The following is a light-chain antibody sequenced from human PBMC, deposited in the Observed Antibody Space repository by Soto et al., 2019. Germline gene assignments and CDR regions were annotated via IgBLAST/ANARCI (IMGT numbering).Light chain of an antibody. CDR2: DVS. CDR1: SSDVGGYNY. V-gene: IGLV2-14*01. Sequence: QSALTQPASVSGSPGQSITISCTGTSSDVGGYNYVSWYQQHPGKAPKLMIYDVSNRPSGVSNRFSGSKSGNTASLTISGLQAEDEADDYCSSYTSSSTPFYVFGTGTQLTVL. CDR3: SSYTSSSTPFYV. J-gene: IGLJ1*01.